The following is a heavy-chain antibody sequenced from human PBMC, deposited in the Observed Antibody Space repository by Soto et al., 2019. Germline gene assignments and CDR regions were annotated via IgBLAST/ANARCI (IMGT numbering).Heavy chain of an antibody. V-gene: IGHV1-69*13. D-gene: IGHD3-22*01. J-gene: IGHJ6*02. CDR2: IIPIFGTA. CDR3: AEEASKIMDFNVGYDA. Sequence: SVKVSCKASGGTFSSYAISWVRQAPGQGLEWMGGIIPIFGTANYAQKFQGRVTITADESTSTGYMELSSLRSEDTAVYFCAEEASKIMDFNVGYDAWSQGTRVTVSS. CDR1: GGTFSSYA.